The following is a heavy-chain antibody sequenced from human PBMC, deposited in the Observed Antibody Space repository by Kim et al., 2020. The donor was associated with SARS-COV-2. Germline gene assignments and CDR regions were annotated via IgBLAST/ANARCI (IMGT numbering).Heavy chain of an antibody. J-gene: IGHJ6*02. CDR3: ASLPPPGYSYYYYYGMDV. V-gene: IGHV4-34*01. CDR1: GGSFSGYY. D-gene: IGHD3-22*01. CDR2: INHSGST. Sequence: SETLSLTCAVYGGSFSGYYWSWIRQPPGKGLEWIGEINHSGSTNYNPSLKSRVTISVDTSKNQFSLKLSSVTAADTAVYYCASLPPPGYSYYYYYGMDVWGQGTTVTVSS.